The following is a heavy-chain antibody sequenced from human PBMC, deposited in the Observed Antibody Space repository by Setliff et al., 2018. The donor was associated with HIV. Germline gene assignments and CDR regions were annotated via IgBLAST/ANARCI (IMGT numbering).Heavy chain of an antibody. V-gene: IGHV3-43*01. CDR1: GFTFDDYI. CDR2: ISWDGGST. CDR3: ARGGRLQYFDWPSYAMDV. Sequence: QTGGSLRLSCAASGFTFDDYIMHWVRQAPGKGLEWVSFISWDGGSTYYVDSVKGRFTISRDNRKNSLLLQMNSLRAEDTAVYYCARGGRLQYFDWPSYAMDVWGQGTTVTVSS. J-gene: IGHJ6*02. D-gene: IGHD3-9*01.